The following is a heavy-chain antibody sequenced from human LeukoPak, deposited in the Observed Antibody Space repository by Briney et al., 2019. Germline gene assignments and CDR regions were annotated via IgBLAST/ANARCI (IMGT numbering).Heavy chain of an antibody. Sequence: SETLSLTCTVSGGSISSYYWSWIRQPPGKGLEWIGYIYYSGSTNYNPSLKSRVTISVDTSKNQFSLKLSSVTAADTAVYYCARTAEDILTGYPLIVSPYYFDYWGQGTLVTVSS. V-gene: IGHV4-59*08. J-gene: IGHJ4*02. CDR1: GGSISSYY. CDR2: IYYSGST. CDR3: ARTAEDILTGYPLIVSPYYFDY. D-gene: IGHD3-9*01.